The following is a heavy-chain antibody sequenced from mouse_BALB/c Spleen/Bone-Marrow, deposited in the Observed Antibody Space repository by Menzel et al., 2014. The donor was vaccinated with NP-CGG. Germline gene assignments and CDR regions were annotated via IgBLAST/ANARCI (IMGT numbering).Heavy chain of an antibody. V-gene: IGHV5-6-4*01. CDR3: TRDAMDY. CDR2: ISSGGSYT. Sequence: EVKLMESGGGLVKPGGSLKLSCAAPGFTFSSYTMSWVRQTPEKRLEWVATISSGGSYTYYPDSVKGRFTISRDNAKNTLYLQMSSLKSEDTAMYYCTRDAMDYWGQGTSVTVSS. J-gene: IGHJ4*01. CDR1: GFTFSSYT.